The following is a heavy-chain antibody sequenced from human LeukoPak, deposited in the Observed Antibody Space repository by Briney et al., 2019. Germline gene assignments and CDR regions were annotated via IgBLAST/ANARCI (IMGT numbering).Heavy chain of an antibody. CDR2: IYHSGST. CDR3: ARSGEVADTAMVTYYFDF. J-gene: IGHJ4*02. Sequence: PSGTLSLTCAVSGGSISSNNWWNWVRRPPGKGLEWIGEIYHSGSTNYNPSLKSRVTISVDKSKNQFSLKLSSVTAADTAVYYCARSGEVADTAMVTYYFDFWGQGTLVTVSS. CDR1: GGSISSNNW. D-gene: IGHD5-18*01. V-gene: IGHV4-4*02.